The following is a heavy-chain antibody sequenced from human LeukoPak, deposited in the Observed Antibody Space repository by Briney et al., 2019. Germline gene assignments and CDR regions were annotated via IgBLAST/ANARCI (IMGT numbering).Heavy chain of an antibody. J-gene: IGHJ3*02. CDR1: GYSISSGYY. D-gene: IGHD3-3*01. CDR3: ARHAPQFRFLDDAFDT. CDR2: SYHSGST. Sequence: SETLSLTCAVSGYSISSGYYWGWIRQPPGKGLEWIGSSYHSGSTYYNPSLNSRVTISVDTSKNQFSLKLSSVTAADTAVYYCARHAPQFRFLDDAFDTWGQGTMVTVSS. V-gene: IGHV4-38-2*01.